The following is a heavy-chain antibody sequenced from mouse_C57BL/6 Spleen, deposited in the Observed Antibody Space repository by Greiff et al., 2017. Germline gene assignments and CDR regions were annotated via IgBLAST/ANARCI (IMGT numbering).Heavy chain of an antibody. D-gene: IGHD1-2*01. CDR3: ARERENYYGRGAMDY. CDR2: INPNNGGT. V-gene: IGHV1-18*01. Sequence: EVQLQQSGPELVKPGASVKIPCKASGYTFTDYNMDWVKQSHGKSLEWIGDINPNNGGTIYNQKFKGKATLTVDKSSSTAYMELRSLTSEDTAVYYCARERENYYGRGAMDYWGQGTSVTVSS. J-gene: IGHJ4*01. CDR1: GYTFTDYN.